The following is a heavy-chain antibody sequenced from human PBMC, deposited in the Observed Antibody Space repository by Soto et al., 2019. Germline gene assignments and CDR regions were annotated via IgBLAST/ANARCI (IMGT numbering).Heavy chain of an antibody. J-gene: IGHJ4*01. CDR3: AKRYHYDSLDY. CDR2: ISGSGGTT. D-gene: IGHD3-22*01. V-gene: IGHV3-23*01. CDR1: GFTFSYA. Sequence: GGSLRLSCAASGFTFSYAMSWVRQAPGKGLEWVSGISGSGGTTYYADSVKGRFTISRDNSKNTLYPQMNSLRAEDTAVYYCAKRYHYDSLDYWGQGTLVTVSS.